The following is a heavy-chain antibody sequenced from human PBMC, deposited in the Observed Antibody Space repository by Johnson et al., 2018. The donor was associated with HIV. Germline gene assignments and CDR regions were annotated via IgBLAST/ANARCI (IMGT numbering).Heavy chain of an antibody. D-gene: IGHD3-10*01. J-gene: IGHJ3*01. CDR1: GFSFSTYA. V-gene: IGHV3-64*07. CDR3: GMPYYLDGGVDQ. Sequence: VQLVESGGGLVQPGGSLRLSCAASGFSFSTYAMHWVRQAPGKGLEYVSAISNNGGSTFYADSVRGRFTISRDNSKNTLYLQMGSVRVEDMGIYYCGMPYYLDGGVDQWGQGTMVTVSS. CDR2: ISNNGGST.